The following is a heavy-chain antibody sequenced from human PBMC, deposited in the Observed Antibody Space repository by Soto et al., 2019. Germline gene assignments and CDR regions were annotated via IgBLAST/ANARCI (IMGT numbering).Heavy chain of an antibody. CDR2: VDSDGRGT. CDR1: GITFTNYW. Sequence: EVQLVESGGGSVQPGGSLRLSCVASGITFTNYWMHWVRQVPGKGLVWVARVDSDGRGTSYADFVKGRFTISRDNAKNTLYLQMNSTQGEKTAMYSSGTVCEHWGQGIPVTVSS. J-gene: IGHJ1*01. CDR3: GTVCEH. V-gene: IGHV3-74*01.